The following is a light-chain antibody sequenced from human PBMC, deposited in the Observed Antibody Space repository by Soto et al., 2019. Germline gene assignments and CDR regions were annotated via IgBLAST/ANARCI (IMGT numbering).Light chain of an antibody. V-gene: IGLV2-14*01. J-gene: IGLJ1*01. CDR1: SSYVGGSNY. CDR3: SSDTASSTYV. Sequence: QSVLTQPASVSGSPGQSITISCTGTSSYVGGSNYVSWYQQHPGKAPKLLICDISNRPSGVSDRFSGSKSGNTASLTISGLQAEDEADYFCSSDTASSTYVFGTGTKVTVL. CDR2: DIS.